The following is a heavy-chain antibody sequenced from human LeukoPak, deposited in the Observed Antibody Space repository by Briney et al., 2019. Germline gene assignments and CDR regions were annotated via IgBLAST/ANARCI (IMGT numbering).Heavy chain of an antibody. J-gene: IGHJ3*02. CDR1: GGTFSSYA. V-gene: IGHV1-69*01. Sequence: SVKVSCKASGGTFSSYAISWVRQAPGQGLEWMGGIIPIFGTANYAQKFQGRVTITADESTSTAYMELKSLRSDDTAVYYCARTPGRQWLRNTFDIWGQGTMVTVSS. CDR2: IIPIFGTA. CDR3: ARTPGRQWLRNTFDI. D-gene: IGHD6-19*01.